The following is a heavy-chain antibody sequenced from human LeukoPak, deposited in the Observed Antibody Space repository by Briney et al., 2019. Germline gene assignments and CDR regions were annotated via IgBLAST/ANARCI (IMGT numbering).Heavy chain of an antibody. V-gene: IGHV4-30-4*01. CDR2: IYYSGST. Sequence: SETLSLTCTVSGGSISSGDYYWSWIRQPPGKGLEWIGYIYYSGSTNYNPSLKSRVTISVDTSKNQFSLKLSSVTAADTAVYYCARHEAEDRTFGYWGQGTLVTVSS. J-gene: IGHJ4*02. CDR1: GGSISSGDYY. CDR3: ARHEAEDRTFGY.